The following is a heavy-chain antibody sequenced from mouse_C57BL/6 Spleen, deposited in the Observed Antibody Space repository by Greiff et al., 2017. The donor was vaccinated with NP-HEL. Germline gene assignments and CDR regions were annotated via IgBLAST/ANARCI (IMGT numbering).Heavy chain of an antibody. V-gene: IGHV1-64*01. CDR2: IHPNSGST. CDR1: GYTFTSYW. J-gene: IGHJ1*03. D-gene: IGHD1-1*01. Sequence: QVQLQQPGAELVKPGASVKLSCKASGYTFTSYWMHWVKQRPGQGLEWIGMIHPNSGSTNYNEKFKSKATLTVDKSSSTAYMQLSSLTSEDSAVYYCARDGIYYGSSWYFDVWGTGTTVTVSS. CDR3: ARDGIYYGSSWYFDV.